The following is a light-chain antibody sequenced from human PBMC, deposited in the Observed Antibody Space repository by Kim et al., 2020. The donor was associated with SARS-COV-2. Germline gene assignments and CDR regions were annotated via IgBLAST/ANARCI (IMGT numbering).Light chain of an antibody. CDR2: AAS. CDR1: QSVSSIY. J-gene: IGKJ1*01. CDR3: QQYTSSPWT. V-gene: IGKV3-20*01. Sequence: SPEEKATLSRRDTQSVSSIYLAWYQQNPGQPPRPLIYAASSRATGIPDRFSGRGSGTDFPLTISSLDPEDFAVYYCQQYTSSPWTFGQGTKVDIK.